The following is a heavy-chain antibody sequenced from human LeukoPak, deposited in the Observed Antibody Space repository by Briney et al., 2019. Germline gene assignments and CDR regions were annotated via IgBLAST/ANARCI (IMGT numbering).Heavy chain of an antibody. J-gene: IGHJ4*02. CDR2: IYYSGST. CDR1: GGSISSSSYY. V-gene: IGHV4-39*01. Sequence: SETLSLTCTVSGGSISSSSYYWGWIRQPPGKGLEWIGSIYYSGSTYYNPSLKSRVTICVDTSKNQFSLKLSSVTAADTAVYYCARQVTMIVVVIDKTDYWGQGTLVTVSS. CDR3: ARQVTMIVVVIDKTDY. D-gene: IGHD3-22*01.